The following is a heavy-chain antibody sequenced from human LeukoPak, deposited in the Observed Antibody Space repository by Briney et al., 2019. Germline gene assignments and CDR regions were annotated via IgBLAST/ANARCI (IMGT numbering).Heavy chain of an antibody. V-gene: IGHV3-9*01. CDR1: GFTFDDYA. Sequence: GRSLRLSCAASGFTFDDYAMHWVRQAPGKGLEWVSGINWNRGSIGYADSVKGRFTISRDNAKTSLYLQMNSLRAEDTALYYCAKDLGGEFYYYGMDVWGQGTTVTVSS. CDR2: INWNRGSI. J-gene: IGHJ6*02. CDR3: AKDLGGEFYYYGMDV. D-gene: IGHD3-10*01.